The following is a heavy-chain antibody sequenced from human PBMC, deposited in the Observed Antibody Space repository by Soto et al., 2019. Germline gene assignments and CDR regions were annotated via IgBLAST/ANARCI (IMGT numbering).Heavy chain of an antibody. Sequence: QVQLQESGPGLVKPSDTLSLTCAVSGYSISSSNWWGWIRQPPGKGLEWIGYIYYSGTTYYNPSLKSRVPMSVDTSQNQFSLELTSVPAVDTAVYYCARREIQGPLDYWGQGTLVTVSS. CDR2: IYYSGTT. D-gene: IGHD1-26*01. V-gene: IGHV4-28*01. J-gene: IGHJ4*02. CDR1: GYSISSSNW. CDR3: ARREIQGPLDY.